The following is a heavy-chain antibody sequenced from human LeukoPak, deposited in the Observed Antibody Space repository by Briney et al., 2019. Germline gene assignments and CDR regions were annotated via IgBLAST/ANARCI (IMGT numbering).Heavy chain of an antibody. CDR1: GGSISSYY. CDR2: IYYSGST. V-gene: IGHV4-59*01. J-gene: IGHJ6*02. D-gene: IGHD4-23*01. Sequence: SETLSLTCTVSGGSISSYYWSWIRQPPGKGLERIGYIYYSGSTNYNPSLKSRVTISVDTSKNQFSLKLSSVTAADTAAYYCARDRDYGGNSGLYYYYGMDVWGQGTTVTVSS. CDR3: ARDRDYGGNSGLYYYYGMDV.